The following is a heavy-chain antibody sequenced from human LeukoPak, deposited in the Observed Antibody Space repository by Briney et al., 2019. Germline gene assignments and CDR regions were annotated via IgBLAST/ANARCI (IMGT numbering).Heavy chain of an antibody. CDR2: VNHSGSA. V-gene: IGHV4-34*01. D-gene: IGHD2-15*01. CDR3: ARGIVLLVAACFDP. CDR1: GGSFSGYY. J-gene: IGHJ5*02. Sequence: SETLSLTCGVYGGSFSGYYWSWIRQPPGKGLEWIGEVNHSGSANYNPSLKSRVTISVDTSKTQFSLKLSSVTAADTAVYYCARGIVLLVAACFDPWGQGTLVT.